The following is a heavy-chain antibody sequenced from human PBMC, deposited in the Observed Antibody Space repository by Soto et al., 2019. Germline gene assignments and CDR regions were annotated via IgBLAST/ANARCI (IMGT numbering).Heavy chain of an antibody. CDR1: GGSISSYY. CDR3: ARRRGGISSWYDYYGMDV. Sequence: QVQLQESGPGLVKPSETLSLTCTVSGGSISSYYWSWIRQPPGKGLEWIGYIHYSGSTNYNPSLKGRVTISVDTSKNQFSLKLSSVTAADTAVYYCARRRGGISSWYDYYGMDVWGQGTTVTVSS. CDR2: IHYSGST. D-gene: IGHD6-13*01. J-gene: IGHJ6*02. V-gene: IGHV4-59*01.